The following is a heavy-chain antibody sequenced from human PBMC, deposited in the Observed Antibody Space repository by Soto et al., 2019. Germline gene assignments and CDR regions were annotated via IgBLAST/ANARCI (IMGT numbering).Heavy chain of an antibody. J-gene: IGHJ5*02. Sequence: QVQLVESGGGLVRPGGSLRLSCAASGFTFRDHDMSWIRQAPGKGLEWVSCISSSGTATYYANSVKGRFTISRDNAKNSLYVEMNSLRVEDTAVYYCERKGRRVARPNHWGQGTLVTVSS. CDR3: ERKGRRVARPNH. CDR2: ISSSGTAT. V-gene: IGHV3-11*01. D-gene: IGHD6-6*01. CDR1: GFTFRDHD.